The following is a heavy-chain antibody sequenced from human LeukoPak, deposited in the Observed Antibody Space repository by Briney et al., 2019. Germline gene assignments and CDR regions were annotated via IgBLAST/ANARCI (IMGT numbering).Heavy chain of an antibody. J-gene: IGHJ4*02. D-gene: IGHD2-21*02. V-gene: IGHV3-23*01. CDR1: GFTFSTYA. CDR3: AKGDWADY. Sequence: PGGSLRLSCAAPGFTFSTYAMTWVRQAPGKGLEWVSGISGGDGDTNYADSVKGRFTISRDNSKITLYLEMNSLRAEDTAVYFCAKGDWADYWGQGTLVTVSS. CDR2: ISGGDGDT.